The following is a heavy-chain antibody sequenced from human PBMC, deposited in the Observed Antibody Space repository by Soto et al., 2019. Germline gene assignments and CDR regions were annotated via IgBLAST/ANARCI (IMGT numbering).Heavy chain of an antibody. D-gene: IGHD3-9*01. CDR1: GFTFSSYN. CDR3: ARETTTITIADY. Sequence: EVQLVESGGGLVQPGGSLRLSCVVSGFTFSSYNMNWVRRAPGKGLEWVSYISSSGSAIYAYSVKGRFTISRDNAKNSLYLQMNSLRAEDTAVYYCARETTTITIADYWGQGTLVTVSS. V-gene: IGHV3-48*01. CDR2: ISSSGSAI. J-gene: IGHJ4*02.